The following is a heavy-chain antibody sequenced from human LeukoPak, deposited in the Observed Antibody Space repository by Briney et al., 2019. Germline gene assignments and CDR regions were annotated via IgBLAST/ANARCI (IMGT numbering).Heavy chain of an antibody. CDR3: ARDGQYCGGDCYSAFDY. Sequence: SVKVSCKASGGTFNSYAINWVRQAPGQGLEWMGRIFPIFGTANYAQKFQGRVTVTTDESTNTAYMELSSLRPEDTAMYYCARDGQYCGGDCYSAFDYWGQGTLVTVSS. D-gene: IGHD2-21*02. CDR2: IFPIFGTA. CDR1: GGTFNSYA. V-gene: IGHV1-69*05. J-gene: IGHJ4*02.